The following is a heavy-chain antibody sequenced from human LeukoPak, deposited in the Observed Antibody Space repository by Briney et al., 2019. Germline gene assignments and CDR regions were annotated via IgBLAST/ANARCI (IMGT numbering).Heavy chain of an antibody. Sequence: PGGSLRLSCAASGFTFSSYAMSWVRQAPGKGLEWVSAISGSGGSTYYADSVKGRFTISRDSSKNTLYLQMNSLRAEDTAVYYCAKDRTGTPYFFDYWGQGTLVTVSS. J-gene: IGHJ4*02. CDR3: AKDRTGTPYFFDY. CDR2: ISGSGGST. CDR1: GFTFSSYA. D-gene: IGHD1/OR15-1a*01. V-gene: IGHV3-23*01.